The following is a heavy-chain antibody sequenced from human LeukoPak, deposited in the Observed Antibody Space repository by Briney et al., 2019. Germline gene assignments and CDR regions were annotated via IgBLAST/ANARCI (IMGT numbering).Heavy chain of an antibody. V-gene: IGHV3-7*01. CDR1: GFGVSGYW. D-gene: IGHD6-13*01. CDR3: AREWQGGIAAAGTRIEGDY. J-gene: IGHJ4*02. CDR2: IKQDGSEK. Sequence: PGGSLRLSCAVSGFGVSGYWMTWVRQAPGKGLEWVANIKQDGSEKNYVDSVKGRFTISRDNAENSLFLQMNSLRVEETVVYYCAREWQGGIAAAGTRIEGDYWGQGTLVAVSS.